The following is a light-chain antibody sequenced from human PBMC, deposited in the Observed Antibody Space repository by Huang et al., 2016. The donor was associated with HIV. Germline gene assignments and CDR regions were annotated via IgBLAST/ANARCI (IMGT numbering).Light chain of an antibody. CDR3: QQYYRTPRT. J-gene: IGKJ1*01. CDR1: QSVFYSSNNKNY. CDR2: WAS. V-gene: IGKV4-1*01. Sequence: EIVMTQSPDSLAVSLGGRATINCKSSQSVFYSSNNKNYLGGYQQKSGQPPKLLIYWASTRECGVPDRFSGSGSGTEFTLTISSLQAEDVAVYYCQQYYRTPRTFGQGTKVEIK.